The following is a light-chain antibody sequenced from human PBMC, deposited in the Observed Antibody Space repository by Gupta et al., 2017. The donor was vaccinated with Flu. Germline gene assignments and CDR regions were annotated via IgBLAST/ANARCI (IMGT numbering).Light chain of an antibody. V-gene: IGKV2-28*01. J-gene: IGKJ4*01. CDR3: MQALQTPLT. Sequence: DIVMIQSPLSLPVTPAGPASTSCRSSQSLLHSNGYSYLDWYLQKPGQSPQLLIYWGSNRASGVPDRFSGSGSGTDFTLKISRVEAEDVGVYYCMQALQTPLTFGGGTKVEIK. CDR2: WGS. CDR1: QSLLHSNGYSY.